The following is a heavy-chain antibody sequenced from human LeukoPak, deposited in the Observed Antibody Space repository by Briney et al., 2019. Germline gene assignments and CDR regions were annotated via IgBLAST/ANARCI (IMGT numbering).Heavy chain of an antibody. J-gene: IGHJ4*02. V-gene: IGHV3-48*04. CDR3: AKAKRGGITMAADY. Sequence: GGSLRLSYAASGFTFSSYSLNWVRQAPGKGLEWVSYMSSSSSTIYYADSVKGRFTISRDNAKNSLYLQMNSLRAEDTALYYCAKAKRGGITMAADYWGQGTLVTVSS. CDR1: GFTFSSYS. D-gene: IGHD6-19*01. CDR2: MSSSSSTI.